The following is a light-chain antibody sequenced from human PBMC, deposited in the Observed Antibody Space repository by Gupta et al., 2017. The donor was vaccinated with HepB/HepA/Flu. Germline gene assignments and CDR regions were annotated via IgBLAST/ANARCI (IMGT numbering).Light chain of an antibody. V-gene: IGKV3-15*01. CDR2: GAS. Sequence: EIVMTQSRATLSVSPGERATLSCWASQSVSTSLAWYHQKPGQAPRPLSYGASTRATGVSARFSGSGSGTEFTLTISSLQSEDFGVYYCQQYYNWPPFTFGGGTKVEI. CDR1: QSVSTS. CDR3: QQYYNWPPFT. J-gene: IGKJ4*01.